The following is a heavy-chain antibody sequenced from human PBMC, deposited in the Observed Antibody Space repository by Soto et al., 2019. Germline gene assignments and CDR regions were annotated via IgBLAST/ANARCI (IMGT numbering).Heavy chain of an antibody. CDR3: ASSAMDHYYYGMDV. CDR2: IIPIFGTA. D-gene: IGHD5-18*01. V-gene: IGHV1-69*14. Sequence: QVQLVQSGAEVKKPGSSVKVSCKSSGGTFSSYAISWVRQAPGQGLEWMGGIIPIFGTADYAQKFQGRVTITADKSTSTADMELSSLRSEDTAVYYCASSAMDHYYYGMDVWGQGTTVTVSS. CDR1: GGTFSSYA. J-gene: IGHJ6*02.